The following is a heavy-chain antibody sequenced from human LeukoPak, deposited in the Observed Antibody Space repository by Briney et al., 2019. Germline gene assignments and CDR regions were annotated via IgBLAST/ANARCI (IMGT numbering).Heavy chain of an antibody. V-gene: IGHV3-30*02. J-gene: IGHJ4*02. CDR1: GFTFSSYG. CDR2: IRYDGSNK. CDR3: ANHDLWSGYYSY. D-gene: IGHD3-3*01. Sequence: GGSLRLSCAASGFTFSSYGMHWVRQAPGKGLEWVAFIRYDGSNKYYADSVKGRFTISRDNSKNTLYLQMNSLRAEDTAVYYCANHDLWSGYYSYWGQGTLVTVSS.